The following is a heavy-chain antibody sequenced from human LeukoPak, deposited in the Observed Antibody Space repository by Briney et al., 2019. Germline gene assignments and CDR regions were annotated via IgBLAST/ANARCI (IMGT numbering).Heavy chain of an antibody. J-gene: IGHJ4*02. CDR2: INPNTGNP. D-gene: IGHD6-6*01. CDR1: GYTFTNYA. V-gene: IGHV7-4-1*02. Sequence: ASVKVSCKASGYTFTNYAMNWVRQAPGQGLEWMGWINPNTGNPKYAPGFTGRFVLSLDTSVSTAYLQISSLKAEDTAVYYCASEYSSSSLSYFDYWGQGTLVTVSS. CDR3: ASEYSSSSLSYFDY.